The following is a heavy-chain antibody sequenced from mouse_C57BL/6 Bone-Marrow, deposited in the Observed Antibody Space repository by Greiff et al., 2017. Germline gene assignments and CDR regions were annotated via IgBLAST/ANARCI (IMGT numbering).Heavy chain of an antibody. D-gene: IGHD6-1*01. J-gene: IGHJ2*01. Sequence: EVQLQESGPGLVKPSQSLSLTCSVTGYSITSGYYWNWIRQFPGNKLEWMGYISYDGSNNYNPSLKNRISITRDTSKNQFFLKLNSVTTEDTATYYCARDLSPPYYFDYWGQGTTLTVSS. CDR2: ISYDGSN. CDR3: ARDLSPPYYFDY. CDR1: GYSITSGYY. V-gene: IGHV3-6*01.